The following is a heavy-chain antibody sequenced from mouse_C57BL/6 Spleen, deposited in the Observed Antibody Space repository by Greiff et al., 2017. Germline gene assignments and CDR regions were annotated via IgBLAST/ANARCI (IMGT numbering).Heavy chain of an antibody. D-gene: IGHD2-4*01. CDR3: ARGGYDYDEAFDD. Sequence: QVQLQQSGAELVTPGASVKMSCKASGYTFTTYPIEWMKQNHGKSLERIGNFHPYNDDTKYNEKFKGKATLTVEKSSSPVYLELSRLTSEYSAVYYCARGGYDYDEAFDDWGQGTTLTVSS. V-gene: IGHV1-47*01. CDR2: FHPYNDDT. J-gene: IGHJ2*01. CDR1: GYTFTTYP.